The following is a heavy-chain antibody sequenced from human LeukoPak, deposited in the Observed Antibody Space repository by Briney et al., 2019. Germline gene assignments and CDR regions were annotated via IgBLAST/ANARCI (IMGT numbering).Heavy chain of an antibody. V-gene: IGHV1-69*05. CDR2: IIPIFGTA. CDR3: ARDSGVWGSYRTSAFDI. J-gene: IGHJ3*02. D-gene: IGHD3-16*02. CDR1: GGTFSSYA. Sequence: ASVKVSCNASGGTFSSYAISWVRKATGQGLEWMGGIIPIFGTANYAQKFQGRVTITTDESTSTAYMELSSLRSEDTAVYYCARDSGVWGSYRTSAFDIWGQGTMVTVSS.